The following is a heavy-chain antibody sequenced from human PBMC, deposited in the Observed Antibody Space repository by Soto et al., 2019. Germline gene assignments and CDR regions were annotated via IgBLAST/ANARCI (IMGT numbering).Heavy chain of an antibody. V-gene: IGHV1-69*08. D-gene: IGHD1-7*01. J-gene: IGHJ4*02. CDR3: ARDSDNWNYRSSVGY. CDR2: IIPILGIA. CDR1: GGTFSSYT. Sequence: QVQLVQSGAEVKKPGSSVKVSCKASGGTFSSYTISWVRQAPGQGLEWMGRIIPILGIANYAQKFQGRVTITADKSTSTAYMELSSLRSEDTAVYYCARDSDNWNYRSSVGYWGQGTLVTVSS.